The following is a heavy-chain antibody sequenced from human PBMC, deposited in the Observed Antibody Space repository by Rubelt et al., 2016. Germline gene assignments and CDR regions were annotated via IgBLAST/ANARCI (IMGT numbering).Heavy chain of an antibody. V-gene: IGHV4-34*01. D-gene: IGHD6-13*01. CDR2: INHSGST. CDR1: GGSFSGYY. J-gene: IGHJ6*02. CDR3: ARGVAAAGSSYYYGMDV. Sequence: QVQLQQWGAGLLKPSETLSLTCAVYGGSFSGYYWSWIRQPPGKGLEWIGEINHSGSTNYNPSLKSRFTISVDTSKNQFSLKLRSVTAADTAVYYCARGVAAAGSSYYYGMDVWGQGTTVTVSS.